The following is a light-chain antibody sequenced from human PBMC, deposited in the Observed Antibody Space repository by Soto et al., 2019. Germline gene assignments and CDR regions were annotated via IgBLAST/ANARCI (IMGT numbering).Light chain of an antibody. CDR1: QSISNNH. V-gene: IGKV3-20*01. CDR3: QQYGSSPRT. J-gene: IGKJ5*01. CDR2: GTS. Sequence: EIVLTQSPGTLSLSPGERVTLSCRASQSISNNHLAWYQQKPGQAPRLLIHGTSNRATGIPDRFSGSGSGTDFTLTFSRLEPEDFAVYFCQQYGSSPRTFGQGTRLEIK.